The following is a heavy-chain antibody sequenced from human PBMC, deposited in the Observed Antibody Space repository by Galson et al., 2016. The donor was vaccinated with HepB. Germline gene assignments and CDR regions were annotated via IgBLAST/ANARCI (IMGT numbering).Heavy chain of an antibody. CDR2: IDPRDSST. V-gene: IGHV5-10-1*01. J-gene: IGHJ4*02. Sequence: QSGAEVKKPGESLRISCKGSGYSFTSYWISWVRQKPGKGLEWMARIDPRDSSTNYSPSFQGHVSISSDKSIATAYLQWSSLEASDTAMYYCARRGLGSRGWQYFDYWGQGALVTVSS. D-gene: IGHD6-19*01. CDR3: ARRGLGSRGWQYFDY. CDR1: GYSFTSYW.